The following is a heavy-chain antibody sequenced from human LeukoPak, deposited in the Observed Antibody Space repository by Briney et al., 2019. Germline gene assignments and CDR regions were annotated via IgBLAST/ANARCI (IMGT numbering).Heavy chain of an antibody. CDR1: GFTFSDYH. D-gene: IGHD3-3*01. J-gene: IGHJ4*02. Sequence: PGGSLRLSCAASGFTFSDYHMSWIRQAPGKGLEWVSYISSSGSTIYYADSVKGRFTISRDNAKNSLYLQMNSLRAEDTAVYYCARVRNYDSWSGYYVDYWGQGTLVTVSS. CDR2: ISSSGSTI. V-gene: IGHV3-11*04. CDR3: ARVRNYDSWSGYYVDY.